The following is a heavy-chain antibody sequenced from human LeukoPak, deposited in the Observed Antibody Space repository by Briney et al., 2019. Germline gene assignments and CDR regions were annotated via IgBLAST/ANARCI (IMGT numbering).Heavy chain of an antibody. V-gene: IGHV3-7*03. Sequence: GGSLRLSCAASGFTFSDYWMSWVRQAPGRGLEWVANIKQDGSEKYHVDSVKGRFTISRDNSKNTLYLQMNSLRAEDTAVYYCAKLLYYYDSSQPYWGQGTLVTVSS. CDR1: GFTFSDYW. CDR2: IKQDGSEK. J-gene: IGHJ4*02. D-gene: IGHD3-22*01. CDR3: AKLLYYYDSSQPY.